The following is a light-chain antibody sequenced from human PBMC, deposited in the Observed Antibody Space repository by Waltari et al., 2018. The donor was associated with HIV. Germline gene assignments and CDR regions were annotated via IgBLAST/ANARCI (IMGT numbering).Light chain of an antibody. CDR2: LGS. Sequence: DIVMTQSPLSLPVTPGEPASIPCRSSQSLLHSNGYNYLDWYLQKPGQSPQPLIYLGSNRASGVPDRFSGSGSGTDFTLKISRVEAEDVGVYYCMQALQTWTFGQGTKVEIK. CDR1: QSLLHSNGYNY. J-gene: IGKJ1*01. V-gene: IGKV2-28*01. CDR3: MQALQTWT.